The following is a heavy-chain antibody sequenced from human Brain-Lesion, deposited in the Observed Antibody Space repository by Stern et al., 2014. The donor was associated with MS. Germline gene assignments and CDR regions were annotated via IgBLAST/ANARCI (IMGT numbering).Heavy chain of an antibody. J-gene: IGHJ6*02. Sequence: QVQLQQSGPGLVKPSQTLSLSCTVSGGSISSGGYYWSWIRQPAGKGLEWIGRIFNSGSTSYNPSLKSRVTLSIDTPKNQFSLRLNPMTAADTAVYYCARGRVVPGFQYYATDVWGQGTTVIVSS. V-gene: IGHV4-61*02. D-gene: IGHD2-2*01. CDR3: ARGRVVPGFQYYATDV. CDR2: IFNSGST. CDR1: GGSISSGGYY.